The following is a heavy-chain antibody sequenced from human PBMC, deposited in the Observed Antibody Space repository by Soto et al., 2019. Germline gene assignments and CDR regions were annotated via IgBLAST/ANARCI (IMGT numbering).Heavy chain of an antibody. D-gene: IGHD6-13*01. V-gene: IGHV4-34*01. CDR2: INHSGST. J-gene: IGHJ4*02. Sequence: SETMSLTCPVSGGSIISYDLSWIRKTPGKGLEWIGEINHSGSTNYNPSLKSRVTISVDTSKNQFSLKLSSVTAADTAVYYCARGLDIAAAGKGDYWGQGTLVTVSS. CDR3: ARGLDIAAAGKGDY. CDR1: GGSIISYD.